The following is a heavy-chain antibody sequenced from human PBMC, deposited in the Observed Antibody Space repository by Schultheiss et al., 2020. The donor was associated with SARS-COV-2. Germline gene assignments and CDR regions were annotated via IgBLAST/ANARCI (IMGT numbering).Heavy chain of an antibody. CDR1: GFSLTTYW. J-gene: IGHJ5*02. CDR2: IFPADSET. V-gene: IGHV5-51*01. Sequence: GGSLRLSCQGSGFSLTTYWIGWARQMPGKGPECMGIIFPADSETRYSPSFQGQVTISADKSTNTAYLQWSSLKASDTAMYYCARTPMTRYVTTVTSDLWGQGTQVTVSS. CDR3: ARTPMTRYVTTVTSDL. D-gene: IGHD4-17*01.